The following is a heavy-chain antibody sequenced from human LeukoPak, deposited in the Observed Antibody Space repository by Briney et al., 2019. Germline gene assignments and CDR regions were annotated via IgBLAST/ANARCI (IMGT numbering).Heavy chain of an antibody. CDR2: ISSYNGNT. D-gene: IGHD1-26*01. V-gene: IGHV1-18*01. J-gene: IGHJ4*02. CDR3: ARDVPMEGATTRGHDY. CDR1: GYTFTSYG. Sequence: ASVDVSCKASGYTFTSYGISWVRQAPGQGLEWMGWISSYNGNTNYAQRLQGRVTMTTDTSTSTAYMELRSLRSDDAAVYYCARDVPMEGATTRGHDYWGQGTLVTVSS.